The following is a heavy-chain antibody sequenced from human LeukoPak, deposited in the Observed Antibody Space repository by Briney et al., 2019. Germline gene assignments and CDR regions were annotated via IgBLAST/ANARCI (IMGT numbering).Heavy chain of an antibody. V-gene: IGHV1-2*02. D-gene: IGHD3-9*01. CDR1: GYTFTGYY. CDR3: ARGGLRYFDWFHKYYFDY. CDR2: IDPNSGGT. J-gene: IGHJ4*02. Sequence: ASVKVSCKASGYTFTGYYMHWVRQAPGQGLEWMGWIDPNSGGTNYAQKFQGRVTMTRDTSISTAYMELSRLRSDDTAVYYCARGGLRYFDWFHKYYFDYWGQGTLVTVSS.